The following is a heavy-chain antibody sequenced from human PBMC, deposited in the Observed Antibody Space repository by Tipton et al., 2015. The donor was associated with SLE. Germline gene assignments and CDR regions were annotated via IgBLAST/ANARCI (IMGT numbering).Heavy chain of an antibody. D-gene: IGHD4-17*01. V-gene: IGHV4-34*01. CDR2: ISHSGRT. Sequence: LRLSCAVSGGSFSGYYWSWIRQPPGKGLEWIGEISHSGRTKYNPSIKSRVPVSVDTSKNQFSLKLSSFTAADTGVYFCARGDYDDEDFYCYGMDVWGQGTTVTVSS. CDR3: ARGDYDDEDFYCYGMDV. CDR1: GGSFSGYY. J-gene: IGHJ6*02.